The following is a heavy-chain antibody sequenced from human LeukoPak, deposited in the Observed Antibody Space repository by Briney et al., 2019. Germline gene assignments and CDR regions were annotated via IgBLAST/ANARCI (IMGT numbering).Heavy chain of an antibody. D-gene: IGHD5-18*01. V-gene: IGHV4-59*02. Sequence: PSETLSLTCTVSGGSGSSDSWSWIRQPPGQGLEWIGYISYSGSTSYNPSLKRRVTITVNPTKSQLSLYYCARRTRSVSYTYGNAYYYYFIDVGGKETTVIVS. CDR3: NAYYYYFIDV. CDR1: GGSGSSDS. CDR2: ISYSGST. J-gene: IGHJ6*03.